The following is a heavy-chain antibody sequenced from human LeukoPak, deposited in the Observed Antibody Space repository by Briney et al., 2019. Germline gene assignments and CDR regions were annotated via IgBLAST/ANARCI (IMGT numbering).Heavy chain of an antibody. D-gene: IGHD5-12*01. CDR3: ARTSRSGYDQSAFFDY. CDR2: INHSGST. Sequence: SETLSLTCAVYGGSFSGYYWGWIRQPPGKGREWSGEINHSGSTNYNPSLKRRVTISVDTSKNQFSLTLSSVTAADTAVYYCARTSRSGYDQSAFFDYWGQGTLVTVSS. CDR1: GGSFSGYY. J-gene: IGHJ4*02. V-gene: IGHV4-34*01.